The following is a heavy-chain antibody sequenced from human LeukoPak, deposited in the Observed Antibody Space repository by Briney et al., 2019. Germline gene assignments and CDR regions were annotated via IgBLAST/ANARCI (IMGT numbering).Heavy chain of an antibody. CDR1: GGSISSGGYY. CDR2: IYYSGST. V-gene: IGHV4-31*03. J-gene: IGHJ1*01. Sequence: SQTLSLTCTVPGGSISSGGYYWSWIRQHPGEGLEWIGYIYYSGSTYYNPSLKSRVTISVDTSKNQFSLKLSSVTAADTAVYYCARESGERGYFQHWGQGTLVTVSS. CDR3: ARESGERGYFQH.